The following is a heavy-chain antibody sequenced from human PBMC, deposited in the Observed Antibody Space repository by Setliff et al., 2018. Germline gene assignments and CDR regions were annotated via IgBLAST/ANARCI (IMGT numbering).Heavy chain of an antibody. V-gene: IGHV4-61*02. J-gene: IGHJ4*02. D-gene: IGHD3-3*01. CDR1: GGSISSGSYY. CDR3: ARERMYYNFWSGYSDY. Sequence: SETLSLTCTVSGGSISSGSYYWSWIRQPAGKGLEWIGRIYTSGSTNYNPSLKSRVTISVDTSKNQFSLKLSSVTAADTAVYCCARERMYYNFWSGYSDYWGQGTLVTVSS. CDR2: IYTSGST.